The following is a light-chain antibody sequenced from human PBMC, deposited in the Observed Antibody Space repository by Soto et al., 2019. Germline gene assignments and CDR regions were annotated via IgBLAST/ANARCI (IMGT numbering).Light chain of an antibody. V-gene: IGKV3-11*01. Sequence: VLTQSPATLSLTTGERATLSCRASQSVSSYLAWYQQKPGQAPRLLIYDASNRATGIPARFSGSGSGTDFSLTISSLEPEDFAVYYCQQRSNWPLITFGQGTRLEI. CDR2: DAS. CDR3: QQRSNWPLIT. CDR1: QSVSSY. J-gene: IGKJ5*01.